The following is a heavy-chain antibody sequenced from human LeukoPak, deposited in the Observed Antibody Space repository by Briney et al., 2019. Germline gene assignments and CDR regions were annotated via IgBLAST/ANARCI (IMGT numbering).Heavy chain of an antibody. V-gene: IGHV1-69*01. CDR2: IIPIFGTA. D-gene: IGHD6-6*01. CDR1: GGTSTSYA. J-gene: IGHJ6*03. CDR3: ARDHSSSGYYYYMDV. Sequence: SVKVSCKASGGTSTSYAISWVRQAPGQGLEWMGGIIPIFGTANSAQKFQGRVTITADESTRASYMELSSLRSEDTAVYYCARDHSSSGYYYYMDVWGKGTTVTVSS.